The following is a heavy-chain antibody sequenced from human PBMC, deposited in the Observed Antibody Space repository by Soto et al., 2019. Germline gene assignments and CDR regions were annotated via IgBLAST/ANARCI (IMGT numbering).Heavy chain of an antibody. D-gene: IGHD1-26*01. J-gene: IGHJ5*02. CDR2: INPSGGST. Sequence: GASVKVSCKASGYTFTSYYMHWVRQAPGQGLEWMGIINPSGGSTSYAQKFQGRVTMTRDTSTSTVYMELSSLRSEDTAVYYCARDAGGFSGRTYNWFDPWGQGTLVTVSS. CDR3: ARDAGGFSGRTYNWFDP. CDR1: GYTFTSYY. V-gene: IGHV1-46*01.